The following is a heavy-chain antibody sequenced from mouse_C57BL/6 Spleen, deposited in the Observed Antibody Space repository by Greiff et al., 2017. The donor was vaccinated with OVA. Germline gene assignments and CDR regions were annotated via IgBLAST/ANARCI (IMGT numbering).Heavy chain of an antibody. CDR2: IYPGVGDT. CDR1: GYAFSSSW. V-gene: IGHV1-82*01. J-gene: IGHJ2*01. Sequence: QVQLQQSGPELVKPGASVKISCKASGYAFSSSWMNWVKQRPGKGLEWIGRIYPGVGDTNYNGKFKGKATLTADKSSSTAYMQLSSLTSKDSAVYFCAREAYFDYWGQGTTLTVSS. CDR3: AREAYFDY.